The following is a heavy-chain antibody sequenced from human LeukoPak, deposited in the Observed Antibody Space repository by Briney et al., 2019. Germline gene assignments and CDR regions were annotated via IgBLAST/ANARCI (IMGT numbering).Heavy chain of an antibody. V-gene: IGHV1-8*03. Sequence: ASVKVSCKASGYTLTRYEINWVRQATGQGLEWMGWVNPNSGNRGYAQKFQGRVTITRDTSINTAYMELSSLRSDDTAVYYCARANGDLDYWGQGTLVTVSS. D-gene: IGHD4-17*01. CDR3: ARANGDLDY. J-gene: IGHJ4*02. CDR1: GYTLTRYE. CDR2: VNPNSGNR.